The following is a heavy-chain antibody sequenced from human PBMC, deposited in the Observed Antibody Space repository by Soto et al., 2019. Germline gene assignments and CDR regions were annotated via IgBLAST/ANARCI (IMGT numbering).Heavy chain of an antibody. CDR3: ARGYNSGWGGY. D-gene: IGHD6-19*01. J-gene: IGHJ4*02. CDR1: GFTFSIFG. CDR2: IGSSSNAI. Sequence: EVQLVESGGGLVQPGGSLRLSCVASGFTFSIFGMNWVRQAPGRGLEWISYIGSSSNAIYYADSVKGRFTISRDNAKNSLYLRMDSLRDEDTAVYYCARGYNSGWGGYWGQGTLVTVSS. V-gene: IGHV3-48*02.